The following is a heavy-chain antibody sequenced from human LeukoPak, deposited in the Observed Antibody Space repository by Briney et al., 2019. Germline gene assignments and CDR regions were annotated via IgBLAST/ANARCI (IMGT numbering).Heavy chain of an antibody. Sequence: GASVKVSCKASGYTFNNHYMYWVRQAPGQGLEWMGVINPSGGSTSYAQKFQGRVTMTRDTSTSTVYMELSSLRSEDTAVYYCARGGKNIAAAGHFDYWGQGTLVTVSS. CDR1: GYTFNNHY. J-gene: IGHJ4*02. CDR3: ARGGKNIAAAGHFDY. V-gene: IGHV1-46*02. CDR2: INPSGGST. D-gene: IGHD6-13*01.